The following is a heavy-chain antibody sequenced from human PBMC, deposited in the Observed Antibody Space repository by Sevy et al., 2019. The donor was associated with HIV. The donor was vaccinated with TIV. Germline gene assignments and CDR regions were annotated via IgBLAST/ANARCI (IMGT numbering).Heavy chain of an antibody. V-gene: IGHV3-7*01. J-gene: IGHJ4*02. CDR1: GFTFSSYW. CDR2: IKQDMSEK. Sequence: GGSLRLSCAASGFTFSSYWMTWVRQAPGKGLEWVANIKQDMSEKYYADSVKGRFTISRDNARNSLYLQMESLRAEGTAVYYCARAQQVTMLVVIGRLYFDFWGQRTLVTVSS. CDR3: ARAQQVTMLVVIGRLYFDF. D-gene: IGHD3-22*01.